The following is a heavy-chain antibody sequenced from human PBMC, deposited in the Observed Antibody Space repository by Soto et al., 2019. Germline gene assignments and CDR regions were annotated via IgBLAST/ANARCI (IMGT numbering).Heavy chain of an antibody. CDR2: ISAGGGST. V-gene: IGHV3-23*01. D-gene: IGHD6-6*01. CDR3: AKDNTAGRRVSQGGAFDI. Sequence: QVLESGGGLVQPGGSLRLSCAVSGFTFSSYAMSWVRQAPGKRLEWVSAISAGGGSTYDADSVKGRFSISRDNSKNTLYLQMNSLRVEDTAVYYCAKDNTAGRRVSQGGAFDIWGQGTMVIVSS. CDR1: GFTFSSYA. J-gene: IGHJ3*02.